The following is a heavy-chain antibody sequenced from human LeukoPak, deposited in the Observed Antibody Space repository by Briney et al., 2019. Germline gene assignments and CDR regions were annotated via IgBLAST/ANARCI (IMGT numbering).Heavy chain of an antibody. J-gene: IGHJ3*02. D-gene: IGHD2-2*03. V-gene: IGHV5-51*01. CDR1: EYSLTSYG. CDR3: ATAYRGYCSSTSCYSGAFDI. Sequence: GDSLNISGKRPEYSLTSYGLGWAGQMPGKGLEWMGIIYPGESDTRYRPSFQGQVTISADKSIRTANLQWSSLKASDTDMYYCATAYRGYCSSTSCYSGAFDIWGQGTMVTVSS. CDR2: IYPGESDT.